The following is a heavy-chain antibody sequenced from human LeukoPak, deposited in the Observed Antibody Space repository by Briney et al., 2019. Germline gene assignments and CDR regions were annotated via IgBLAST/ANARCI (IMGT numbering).Heavy chain of an antibody. V-gene: IGHV1-8*01. J-gene: IGHJ5*02. CDR2: MNPNSGNT. CDR1: GYTFTSYD. CDR3: ARTYYDSGSYSPNWFDP. Sequence: VASVKVSCKASGYTFTSYDINWVRQATGQGLEWMGWMNPNSGNTGYAQKFQGRVTMTRNTSISTAYMEVSSLRSEDTAVYYCARTYYDSGSYSPNWFDPWGQGTLVTVSS. D-gene: IGHD3-10*01.